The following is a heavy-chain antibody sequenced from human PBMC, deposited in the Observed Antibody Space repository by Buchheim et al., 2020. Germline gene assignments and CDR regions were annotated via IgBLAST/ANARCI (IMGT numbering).Heavy chain of an antibody. CDR3: ANRRDYFDY. CDR1: GLTFSTYA. Sequence: EVQLLESGGGLVQPGGSLRLSCAASGLTFSTYAMSWVRQAPGKGLECVSAIGAGGGNTYYADSVKGRFTISRDNSKNTVYLQMNSLRAEDTAAYYCANRRDYFDYWGQGTL. CDR2: IGAGGGNT. J-gene: IGHJ4*02. V-gene: IGHV3-23*01.